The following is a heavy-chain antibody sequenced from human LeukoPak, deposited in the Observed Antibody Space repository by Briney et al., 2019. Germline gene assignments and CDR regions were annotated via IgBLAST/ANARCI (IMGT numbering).Heavy chain of an antibody. CDR1: GFTFSSYW. V-gene: IGHV3-7*01. D-gene: IGHD3-22*01. CDR2: IKQDGSEK. CDR3: ASPRGYDSSGYYPDAFDI. Sequence: PGGSLRLSCAASGFTFSSYWMSWVRQAPGKGLEWVANIKQDGSEKYYVDSVKGRFTISRDNAKNSLYLQMNSLRAEDTAVYYCASPRGYDSSGYYPDAFDIWGQGTMVTVSS. J-gene: IGHJ3*02.